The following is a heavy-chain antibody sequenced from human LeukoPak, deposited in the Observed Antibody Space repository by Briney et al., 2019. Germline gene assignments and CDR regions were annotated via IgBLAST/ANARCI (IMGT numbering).Heavy chain of an antibody. V-gene: IGHV4-59*01. CDR3: ARGESWFDP. D-gene: IGHD3-16*01. J-gene: IGHJ5*02. CDR1: GVSISSYY. Sequence: SETLSLTCTVSGVSISSYYWSWIRQPPGKGLEWIGYIYYSGSTNYNPSLKSRVTISVDTSKNQFSLKLSSVTAADTAVYYCARGESWFDPWGQGTLVTVSS. CDR2: IYYSGST.